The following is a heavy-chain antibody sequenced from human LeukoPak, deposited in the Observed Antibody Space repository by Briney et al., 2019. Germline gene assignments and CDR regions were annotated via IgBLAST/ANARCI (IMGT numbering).Heavy chain of an antibody. CDR1: GGSFSGYY. CDR2: INRSGST. D-gene: IGHD6-13*01. CDR3: ARRRYTGYSSSWYPNDY. Sequence: SETLSLTCAVYGGSFSGYYWSWIRQPPGKGLEWIGEINRSGSTNYNPSLKSRVTISVDTSKNQFSLKLSSATAADTAVYYCARRRYTGYSSSWYPNDYWGQGTLVTVSS. V-gene: IGHV4-34*01. J-gene: IGHJ4*02.